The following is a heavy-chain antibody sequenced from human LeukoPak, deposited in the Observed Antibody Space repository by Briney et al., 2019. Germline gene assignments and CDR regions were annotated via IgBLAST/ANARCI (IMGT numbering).Heavy chain of an antibody. D-gene: IGHD2-8*01. J-gene: IGHJ4*02. V-gene: IGHV4-59*11. CDR2: IYYSGST. CDR1: GGSISSHY. Sequence: SETLPLTCTVSGGSISSHYWSWIRQPPGKGLEWIGYIYYSGSTNYNPSLKSRVTISVDTSKNQFSLKLSSVTAADTAVYYCARFVVLMVYAPDYFDYWGQGTLVTVSS. CDR3: ARFVVLMVYAPDYFDY.